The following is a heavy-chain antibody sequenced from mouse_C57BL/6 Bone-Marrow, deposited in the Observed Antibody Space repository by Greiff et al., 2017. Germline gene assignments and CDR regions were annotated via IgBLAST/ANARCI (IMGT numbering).Heavy chain of an antibody. Sequence: EVKVVESGGGLVQPGGSLSLSCAASGFTFTDYYMSWVRQPPGKALEWLGFIRNKANGYTTEYSASVKGRFTISRDNSQSILYLQMNALRAEDSSTSYCARPNWDWYFDVWGTGTTVTVSS. CDR3: ARPNWDWYFDV. V-gene: IGHV7-3*01. CDR2: IRNKANGYTT. D-gene: IGHD4-1*01. CDR1: GFTFTDYY. J-gene: IGHJ1*03.